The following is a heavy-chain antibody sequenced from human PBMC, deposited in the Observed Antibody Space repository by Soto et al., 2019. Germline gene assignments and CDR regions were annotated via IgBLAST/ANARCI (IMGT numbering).Heavy chain of an antibody. Sequence: EVQLVESGGGLVQPGGSLRLSCAASGFTFSSYSMNWVRQAPGKGLEWVSYISSSSSTIYYADSVKGRFTISRDNAKNSLYVQMNSLRYEDTAVYYCARESAALNWFDPWGQGTLVTVSS. CDR2: ISSSSSTI. J-gene: IGHJ5*02. V-gene: IGHV3-48*02. CDR1: GFTFSSYS. CDR3: ARESAALNWFDP.